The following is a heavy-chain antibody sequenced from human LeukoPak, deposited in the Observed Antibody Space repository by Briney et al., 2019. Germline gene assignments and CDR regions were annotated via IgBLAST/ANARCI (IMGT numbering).Heavy chain of an antibody. V-gene: IGHV1-69*13. CDR2: IILIFGTA. J-gene: IGHJ6*03. CDR3: ARTVVITDYYYYYMDV. Sequence: SVKVSCKASGGTFSSYAISWVRQAPGQGLEWMGGIILIFGTANYAQKFQGRVTITADESTSTAYMELSSLRSEDTAVYYCARTVVITDYYYYYMDVWGKGTTVTISS. D-gene: IGHD3-22*01. CDR1: GGTFSSYA.